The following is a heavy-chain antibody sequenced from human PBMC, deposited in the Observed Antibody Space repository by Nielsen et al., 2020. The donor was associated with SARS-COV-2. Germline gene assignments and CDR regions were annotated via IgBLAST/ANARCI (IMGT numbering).Heavy chain of an antibody. CDR1: GYTFTSYG. Sequence: ASVKVFCKASGYTFTSYGISWVRQAPGQGLEWMGWISAYNGNTNYAQKLQGRVTMTTDTSTSTAYMELRSLRSDDTAVYYCAITSGRPDWLLFGVGDYYYYYGMDVWGQGTTVTVSS. CDR3: AITSGRPDWLLFGVGDYYYYYGMDV. V-gene: IGHV1-18*01. D-gene: IGHD3-9*01. J-gene: IGHJ6*02. CDR2: ISAYNGNT.